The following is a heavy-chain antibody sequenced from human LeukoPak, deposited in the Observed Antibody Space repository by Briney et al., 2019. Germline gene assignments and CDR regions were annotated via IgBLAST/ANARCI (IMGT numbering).Heavy chain of an antibody. J-gene: IGHJ4*02. D-gene: IGHD3-10*01. CDR3: ARHAPYYYGSGSYYRGYFDY. Sequence: PSETLSLTCTVSGGSISSYYWSWIRQPPGKGLEWIGYIYYSGSTNYNPSLKSRVTISVDTSKNQFSLKLSSVTAADTAVYYCARHAPYYYGSGSYYRGYFDYWGQGTLVTVSS. CDR2: IYYSGST. V-gene: IGHV4-59*01. CDR1: GGSISSYY.